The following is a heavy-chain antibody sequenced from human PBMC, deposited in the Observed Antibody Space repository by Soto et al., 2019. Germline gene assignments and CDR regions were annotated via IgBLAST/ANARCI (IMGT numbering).Heavy chain of an antibody. CDR1: GYSFITYG. Sequence: QVQLVQSGAEVQRPGASVRVSCKTSGYSFITYGISWVRQAPGQGLEGMGWISTFNGKTNYAQNVQGRVTMTTDTSTTTAYMELRSLKSDDTAIYYCARDRVPRSSGYFPFDYWGQGTLVTVSS. V-gene: IGHV1-18*01. CDR3: ARDRVPRSSGYFPFDY. D-gene: IGHD3-22*01. CDR2: ISTFNGKT. J-gene: IGHJ4*02.